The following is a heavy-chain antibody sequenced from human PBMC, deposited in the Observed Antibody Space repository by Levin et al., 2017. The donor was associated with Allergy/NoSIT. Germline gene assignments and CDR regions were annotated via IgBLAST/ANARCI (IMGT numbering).Heavy chain of an antibody. J-gene: IGHJ3*02. CDR1: GGSISSSSYY. Sequence: SQTLSLTCTVSGGSISSSSYYWGWIRQPPGKGLEWIGSIYYSGSTYYNPSLKSRVTISVDTSKNQFSLKLSSVTAADTAVYYCARDSSSSSVYAFDIWGQGTMVTVSS. CDR3: ARDSSSSSVYAFDI. D-gene: IGHD6-13*01. V-gene: IGHV4-39*07. CDR2: IYYSGST.